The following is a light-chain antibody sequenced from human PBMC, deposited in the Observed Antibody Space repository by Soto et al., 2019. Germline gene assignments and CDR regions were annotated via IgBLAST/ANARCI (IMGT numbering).Light chain of an antibody. CDR1: QSVSSSY. CDR2: GAS. Sequence: EIVLTQSPGTLSLSPGERVTISCRASQSVSSSYLAWYQQKPGQAPRLLIYGASSRATGIPDRFSGSGSGTDLTLTISRQEPEDFAVYYCQQYGSSPRTFGQGTRLEIK. V-gene: IGKV3-20*01. CDR3: QQYGSSPRT. J-gene: IGKJ5*01.